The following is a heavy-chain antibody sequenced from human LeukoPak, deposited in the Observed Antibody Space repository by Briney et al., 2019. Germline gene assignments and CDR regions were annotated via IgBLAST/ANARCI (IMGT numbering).Heavy chain of an antibody. Sequence: GGSLRLSCAASGFTFSNYGMSWVRQAPGKGLEWVSGISGSGGNTYNADSVKGRFTISRDNSKNTLYLHMNSLRAEDTAVYYCAKDKEGIVVVVAGLLDYWGQGTLVTVSS. D-gene: IGHD2-15*01. V-gene: IGHV3-23*01. CDR1: GFTFSNYG. CDR2: ISGSGGNT. CDR3: AKDKEGIVVVVAGLLDY. J-gene: IGHJ4*02.